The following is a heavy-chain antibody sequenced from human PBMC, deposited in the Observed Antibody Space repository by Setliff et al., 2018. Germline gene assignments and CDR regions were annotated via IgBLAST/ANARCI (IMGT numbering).Heavy chain of an antibody. D-gene: IGHD1-26*01. CDR3: ARVSSGSYYVAPYFDY. CDR1: GYTFTDYY. J-gene: IGHJ4*02. CDR2: VDPEDGET. Sequence: ASVKVSCKASGYTFTDYYMHWVQQAPGKGLEWMGRVDPEDGETIYAEKFQGRVTITADTSTDTAYMELSSLRSEDTAVYYCARVSSGSYYVAPYFDYWGQGTLVTVSS. V-gene: IGHV1-69-2*01.